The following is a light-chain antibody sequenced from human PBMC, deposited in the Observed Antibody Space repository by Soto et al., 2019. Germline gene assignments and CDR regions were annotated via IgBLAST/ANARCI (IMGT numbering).Light chain of an antibody. V-gene: IGKV3-15*01. CDR3: QQDNNWPS. CDR2: GPS. Sequence: EIVMTQSPATRYVSPGERATLSCRASQSVSSNLAWYQQKPGQAPRLLIYGPSTRATGIPARFSGSGSGTEFTLPIISLQSADFAVYYCQQDNNWPSFGPVTNVEIK. CDR1: QSVSSN. J-gene: IGKJ1*01.